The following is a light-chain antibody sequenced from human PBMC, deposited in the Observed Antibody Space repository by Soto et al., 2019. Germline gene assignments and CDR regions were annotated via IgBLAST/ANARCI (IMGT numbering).Light chain of an antibody. J-gene: IGLJ2*01. CDR3: RSYASRSPF. Sequence: QSALTQPASVSGSPGQSITISCTGTSSDVGGYNYVSWYQQHPGKAPKLIIYEVSNRPSGVSNRFSGYKSGNTAFLTISGLPAEDEAYYYCRSYASRSPFFGAGTKLTVL. V-gene: IGLV2-14*01. CDR1: SSDVGGYNY. CDR2: EVS.